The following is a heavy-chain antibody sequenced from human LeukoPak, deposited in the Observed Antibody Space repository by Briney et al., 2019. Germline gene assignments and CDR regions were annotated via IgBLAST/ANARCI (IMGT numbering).Heavy chain of an antibody. V-gene: IGHV3-74*01. J-gene: IGHJ4*02. CDR3: VRDNRSYNFDY. CDR2: IKSDGSFT. D-gene: IGHD1-26*01. Sequence: GSLRLSCAASGFTFSGYWMHWVRQAPGKGLVWVSCIKSDGSFTSIADSAKGRFTISRDNAKNTVYLQMNSLRAEDTAVYYCVRDNRSYNFDYWGQGTLVTVSS. CDR1: GFTFSGYW.